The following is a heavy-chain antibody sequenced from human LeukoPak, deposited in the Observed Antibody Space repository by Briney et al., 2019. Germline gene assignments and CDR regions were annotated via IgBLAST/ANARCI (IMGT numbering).Heavy chain of an antibody. V-gene: IGHV3-30*02. CDR3: AKELRYFDWLYYFDY. CDR1: GFTFSRNG. D-gene: IGHD3-9*01. CDR2: IRYDGSNK. Sequence: PGGSLRLSCTASGFTFSRNGMHWVRQAPGKGLEWVAFIRYDGSNKYYADSVKGRFTISRDNSKNTLYLQMNSLRAEDTAVYYCAKELRYFDWLYYFDYWGQGTLVTVSS. J-gene: IGHJ4*02.